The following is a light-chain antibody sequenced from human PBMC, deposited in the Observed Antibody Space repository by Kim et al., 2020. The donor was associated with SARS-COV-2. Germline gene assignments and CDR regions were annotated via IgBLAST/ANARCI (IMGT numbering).Light chain of an antibody. Sequence: PGERATLSCRASQSVSSYLAWYQQKPGQAPRLLIYDASNRATGIPARFSGSGYGTDFTLTISSLEPEDFAVYYCQQRSNWPPTWTFGQGTKVDIK. CDR3: QQRSNWPPTWT. V-gene: IGKV3-11*01. CDR1: QSVSSY. J-gene: IGKJ1*01. CDR2: DAS.